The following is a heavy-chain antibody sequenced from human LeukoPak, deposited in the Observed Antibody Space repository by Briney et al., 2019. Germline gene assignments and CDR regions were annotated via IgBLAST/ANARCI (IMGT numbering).Heavy chain of an antibody. V-gene: IGHV1-69*04. D-gene: IGHD4-17*01. CDR2: IFPILGIA. Sequence: ASVKVSCKASGGTFSSYAICWVRQAPGQGLEWMGRIFPILGIANYAQKFQGRVTITADKSTSTAYMELSSLRSEDTAVYYCASPRKPAYGDYSPYYFDYWGQGTLVTVSS. J-gene: IGHJ4*02. CDR1: GGTFSSYA. CDR3: ASPRKPAYGDYSPYYFDY.